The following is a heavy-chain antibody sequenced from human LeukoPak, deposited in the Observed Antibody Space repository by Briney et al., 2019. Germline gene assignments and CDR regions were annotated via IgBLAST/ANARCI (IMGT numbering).Heavy chain of an antibody. V-gene: IGHV1-46*01. J-gene: IGHJ3*02. Sequence: EPGGSLRLSCAASRFTFSSYAIHWVRQAPGQGLEWMGIINPSGGSTSYAQKFQGRVTMTRDTSTSTVYMELSSLRSEDTAVYYCAREGLDASDIWGQGTMVTVSS. CDR2: INPSGGST. CDR1: RFTFSSYA. CDR3: AREGLDASDI.